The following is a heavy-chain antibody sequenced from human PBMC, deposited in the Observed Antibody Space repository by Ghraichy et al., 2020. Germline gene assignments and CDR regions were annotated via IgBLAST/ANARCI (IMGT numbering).Heavy chain of an antibody. J-gene: IGHJ6*02. CDR3: TTGFCGGDCYWYYYYGMDV. Sequence: GGSLRLSCAASGFTFSNAWMSWVRQAPGKGLEWVGRIKSKTDGGTTDYAAPVKGRFTISRDDSKNTLYLQMNSLKTEDTAVYYCTTGFCGGDCYWYYYYGMDVWGQGTTVTVSS. CDR2: IKSKTDGGTT. V-gene: IGHV3-15*01. D-gene: IGHD2-21*01. CDR1: GFTFSNAW.